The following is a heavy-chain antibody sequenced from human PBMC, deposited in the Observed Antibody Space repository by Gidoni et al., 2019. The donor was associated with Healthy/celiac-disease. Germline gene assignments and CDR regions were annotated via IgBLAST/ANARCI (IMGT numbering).Heavy chain of an antibody. Sequence: QVKLLQSVAEARAPGASVKGSCKWSGSTLPEVSRHWLLQATGKGLEWMGGFDPEDGSTIYAQKFQGRVIMTEDTSTDTAYMELSSLRSEDTAVYYCATSRPAVPLECLLYGMDVWGQGTTVTVSS. V-gene: IGHV1-24*01. CDR1: GSTLPEVS. J-gene: IGHJ6*02. CDR3: ATSRPAVPLECLLYGMDV. D-gene: IGHD3-3*01. CDR2: FDPEDGST.